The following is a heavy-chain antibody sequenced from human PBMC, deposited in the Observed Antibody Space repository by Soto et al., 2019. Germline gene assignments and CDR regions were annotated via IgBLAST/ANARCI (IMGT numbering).Heavy chain of an antibody. J-gene: IGHJ4*02. D-gene: IGHD3-10*01. Sequence: PSETLSLTCSIYSGSFSGYYWSWIRQPPGKGLEWIGEISQSGNTNYSPSLKSRAGISVDSSKSQVSLKLTSVTAADTAVYFCARILMNYYRLDYWGQGALVTVSS. CDR3: ARILMNYYRLDY. CDR2: ISQSGNT. V-gene: IGHV4-34*01. CDR1: SGSFSGYY.